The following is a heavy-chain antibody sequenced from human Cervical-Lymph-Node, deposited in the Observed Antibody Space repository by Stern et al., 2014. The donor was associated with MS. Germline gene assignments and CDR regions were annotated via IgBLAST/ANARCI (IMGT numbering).Heavy chain of an antibody. CDR2: ISAYNVNT. J-gene: IGHJ4*02. CDR3: ARHSINGYNGFDT. V-gene: IGHV1-18*01. Sequence: IQLVQSGAELKKPGASVKVSCKASGFALTSAGISWVRQAPGQGLEWMGWISAYNVNTNYAQRFQDRVNMTTDTSTSTAYMELRSLRSDDTAVYYCARHSINGYNGFDTWGQGTLVTVSS. D-gene: IGHD5-24*01. CDR1: GFALTSAG.